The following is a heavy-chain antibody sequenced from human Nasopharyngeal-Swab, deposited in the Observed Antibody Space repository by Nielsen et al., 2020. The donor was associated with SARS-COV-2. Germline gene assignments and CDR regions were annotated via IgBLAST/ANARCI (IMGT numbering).Heavy chain of an antibody. CDR1: GFIFTTYG. CDR3: TRDRVFYYDSSGRKEFEY. CDR2: ISYDGSKK. V-gene: IGHV3-33*05. D-gene: IGHD3-22*01. J-gene: IGHJ4*02. Sequence: GESLKISCAASGFIFTTYGMHWVRQAPDKGLEWVALISYDGSKKYYADSVKGRFTISRDKSKNTLYLQMNNLRAEDTAVYYCTRDRVFYYDSSGRKEFEYWGQGTRVTVSS.